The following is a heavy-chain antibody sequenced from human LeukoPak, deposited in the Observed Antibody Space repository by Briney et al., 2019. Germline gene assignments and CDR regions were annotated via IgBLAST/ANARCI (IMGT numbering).Heavy chain of an antibody. CDR1: GFTFDDYA. Sequence: GGSLRLSCAASGFTFDDYAMHWVRQAPGKGLEWVSGISWNSGSIGYADSVKGRFTISRDNSKNTLYLQMNSLRAEDTAVYYCAKEGIAAAFDPWGQGTLVTVSS. D-gene: IGHD6-13*01. CDR2: ISWNSGSI. V-gene: IGHV3-9*01. CDR3: AKEGIAAAFDP. J-gene: IGHJ5*02.